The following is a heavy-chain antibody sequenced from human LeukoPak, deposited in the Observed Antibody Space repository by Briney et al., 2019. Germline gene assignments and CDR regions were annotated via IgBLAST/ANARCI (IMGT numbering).Heavy chain of an antibody. CDR2: INPNSGGT. Sequence: ASVKVSCKASGYTFTGYYMHWVRQAPGQGLEWMGWINPNSGGTNYALKFQGWVTMTRDTSISTAYMELSRLRSDDTAVYYCARADSSGWFLFDYWGQGTLVTVSS. V-gene: IGHV1-2*04. J-gene: IGHJ4*02. D-gene: IGHD6-19*01. CDR1: GYTFTGYY. CDR3: ARADSSGWFLFDY.